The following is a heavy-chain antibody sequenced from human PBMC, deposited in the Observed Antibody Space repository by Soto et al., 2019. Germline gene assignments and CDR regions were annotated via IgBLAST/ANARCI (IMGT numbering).Heavy chain of an antibody. J-gene: IGHJ6*02. CDR2: ISSSSSYL. V-gene: IGHV3-21*01. D-gene: IGHD2-2*02. CDR3: ARDRPAAIGDYYYYGMDV. CDR1: GFTFSSYS. Sequence: GGSLRLSCAASGFTFSSYSMNWVRQAPGKGLEWVSSISSSSSYLYYADSVKGRFTISRDNAKNSLYLQMNSLRAEDTAVYYCARDRPAAIGDYYYYGMDVWGQGTTVTVSS.